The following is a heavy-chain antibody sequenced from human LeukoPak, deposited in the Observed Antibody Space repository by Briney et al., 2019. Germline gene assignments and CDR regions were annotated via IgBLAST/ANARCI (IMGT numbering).Heavy chain of an antibody. Sequence: GESLKISCRGSGYSFTTYWIGWVRQMPGKGLEWMGIIYPGDSDTRYTPSFQGQVTMSADKSINTAYLQWSSLKASDTAMYYCARRQGCSSTSCPSDYWGQGTLVTVSP. CDR1: GYSFTTYW. D-gene: IGHD2-2*01. V-gene: IGHV5-51*01. J-gene: IGHJ4*02. CDR2: IYPGDSDT. CDR3: ARRQGCSSTSCPSDY.